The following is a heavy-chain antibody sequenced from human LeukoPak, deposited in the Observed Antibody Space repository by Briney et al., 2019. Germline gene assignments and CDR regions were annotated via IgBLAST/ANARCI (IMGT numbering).Heavy chain of an antibody. CDR3: ARGSRSRRYYDSSR. CDR2: IYYSGST. Sequence: PSETLSLTCTVSGGSISSGDYYWSWIRQPPGKGLEWIGYIYYSGSTYYNPSLKSRVTISVDTSKNQFSLKLSSVTAADTAVYYCARGSRSRRYYDSSRWGQGTLVTVSS. D-gene: IGHD3-22*01. V-gene: IGHV4-30-4*01. J-gene: IGHJ4*02. CDR1: GGSISSGDYY.